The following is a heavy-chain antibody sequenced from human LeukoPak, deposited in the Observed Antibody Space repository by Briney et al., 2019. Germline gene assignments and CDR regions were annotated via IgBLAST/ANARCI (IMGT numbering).Heavy chain of an antibody. D-gene: IGHD6-13*01. CDR3: AKVSSQQRIYFQH. CDR1: GFTFSSYA. J-gene: IGHJ1*01. V-gene: IGHV3-23*01. Sequence: PGGSLRLSWAASGFTFSSYAMSWVRQAPGKGLEWVSAISGSGGSTYYADSVKGRFTISRDNSKNTLYLQMNSLRAEDTAVYYCAKVSSQQRIYFQHWGQGTLVTVSS. CDR2: ISGSGGST.